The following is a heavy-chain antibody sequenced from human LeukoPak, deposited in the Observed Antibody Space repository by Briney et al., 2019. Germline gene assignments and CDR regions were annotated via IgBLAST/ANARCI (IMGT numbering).Heavy chain of an antibody. V-gene: IGHV1-18*01. CDR2: ISAYNGNT. CDR3: ARALQLELPYNWFDP. D-gene: IGHD1-1*01. J-gene: IGHJ5*02. Sequence: ASVKVSCKASGYTFTSYGISWVRQAPGQGLEWMGWISAYNGNTNYAQKLQGRVTMTTDTSTSTAYMELRSLRSDDTAVYYCARALQLELPYNWFDPWGQGTLVTVSS. CDR1: GYTFTSYG.